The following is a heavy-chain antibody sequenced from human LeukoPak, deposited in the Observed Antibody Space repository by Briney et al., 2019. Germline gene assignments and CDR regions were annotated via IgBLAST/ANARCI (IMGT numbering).Heavy chain of an antibody. Sequence: GGSLRLSCTASGLTFSTSGFNWVRQAPGKGLEGVASIRPTGSDRYHADSIKGRFTIPRDNANNFLYLQMNSLRAEDTAVYYCATETNGRHYDYWGQGTLLTVSS. D-gene: IGHD1-14*01. CDR1: GLTFSTSG. V-gene: IGHV3-21*06. CDR3: ATETNGRHYDY. CDR2: IRPTGSDR. J-gene: IGHJ4*02.